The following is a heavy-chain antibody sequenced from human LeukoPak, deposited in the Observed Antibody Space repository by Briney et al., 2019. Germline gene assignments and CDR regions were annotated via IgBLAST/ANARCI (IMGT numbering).Heavy chain of an antibody. V-gene: IGHV3-48*01. CDR2: ISSSSSTI. CDR3: ARGHIVVVTAIPYFDY. D-gene: IGHD2-21*02. J-gene: IGHJ4*02. Sequence: GGSLRLSCAASGFTFSSYSMNWVRQAPGKGLEWVSYISSSSSTIYNADSVKGRFTISRDNAKNSLYLQMNSLRAEDTAVYYCARGHIVVVTAIPYFDYWGQGTLVTVSS. CDR1: GFTFSSYS.